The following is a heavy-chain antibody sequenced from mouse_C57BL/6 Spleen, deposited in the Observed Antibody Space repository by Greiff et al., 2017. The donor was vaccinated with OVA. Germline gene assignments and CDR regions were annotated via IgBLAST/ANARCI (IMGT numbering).Heavy chain of an antibody. CDR2: IYPGSGST. Sequence: QVQLQQPGAELVKPGASVKMSCKASGYTFTSYWITWVKQRPGQGLEWIGEIYPGSGSTNYNEKFKSKATLTVDTSSSTAYMQLSSLTSEDSAVYNCARMYYGSSYGYWGKGTTLTVSS. V-gene: IGHV1-55*01. CDR3: ARMYYGSSYGY. D-gene: IGHD1-1*01. CDR1: GYTFTSYW. J-gene: IGHJ2*01.